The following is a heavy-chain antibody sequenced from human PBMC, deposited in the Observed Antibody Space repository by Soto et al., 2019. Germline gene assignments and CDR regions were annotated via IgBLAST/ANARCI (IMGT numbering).Heavy chain of an antibody. J-gene: IGHJ4*02. Sequence: SETLSLTCSVSGSSINSNLYHWGWIRHSPGKGLEWIGSIHNTGNIFYNPSLKSRVTLSIDTSQSHFSLHLSSVTAADTATYFCATWVDYGDYEGFDFWGQGTLVTVSS. CDR2: IHNTGNI. V-gene: IGHV4-39*02. CDR1: GSSINSNLYH. D-gene: IGHD4-17*01. CDR3: ATWVDYGDYEGFDF.